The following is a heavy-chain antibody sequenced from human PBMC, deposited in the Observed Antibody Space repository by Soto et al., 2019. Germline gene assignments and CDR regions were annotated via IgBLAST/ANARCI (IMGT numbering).Heavy chain of an antibody. J-gene: IGHJ4*02. V-gene: IGHV3-30*18. Sequence: GGSLILSCAASGFTFRSYGMHWARQAPGRGLEWVAVISYDGSYKSYEDSVKGRCTISRDNYKNTLHLQMDSLRAEDTAVYYCAKNFIPLSTDLYFDSWGQGTLVTVS. D-gene: IGHD3-16*01. CDR3: AKNFIPLSTDLYFDS. CDR1: GFTFRSYG. CDR2: ISYDGSYK.